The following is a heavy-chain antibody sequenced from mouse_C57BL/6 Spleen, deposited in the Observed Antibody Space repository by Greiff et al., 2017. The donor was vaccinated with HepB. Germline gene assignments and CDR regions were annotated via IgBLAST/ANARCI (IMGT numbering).Heavy chain of an antibody. V-gene: IGHV5-6*01. CDR3: ARQGDYYFAY. CDR2: ISSGGSYT. J-gene: IGHJ3*01. D-gene: IGHD2-1*01. CDR1: GFTFSSYG. Sequence: EVQVVESGGDLVKPGGSLKLSCAASGFTFSSYGMSWVRQTPDTRLEWVATISSGGSYTYYPDSVKGRFTISRDNAKNTLYLQMSSLKSEDTAMYYCARQGDYYFAYWGQGTLVTVSA.